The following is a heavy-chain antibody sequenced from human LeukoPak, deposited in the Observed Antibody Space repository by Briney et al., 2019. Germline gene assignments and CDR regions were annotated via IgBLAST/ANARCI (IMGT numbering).Heavy chain of an antibody. CDR2: IYYSGST. Sequence: SETPSLTGTVSGGSISSYYWSWIRQPPGKGLEWIGYIYYSGSTNYNPSLKSRVTISVDTSKNQFSLKLSSVTAADTAVYYCARAPDGWFDPWGQGTLVTVSS. CDR1: GGSISSYY. V-gene: IGHV4-59*01. J-gene: IGHJ5*02. D-gene: IGHD4-17*01. CDR3: ARAPDGWFDP.